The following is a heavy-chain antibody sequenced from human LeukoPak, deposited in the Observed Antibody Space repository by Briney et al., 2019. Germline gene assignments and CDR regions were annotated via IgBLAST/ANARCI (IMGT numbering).Heavy chain of an antibody. CDR3: ARSRFGESY. Sequence: KPSETLSLTCAVYGGSFSGYYWSWIRQPPGKGLEWIGEINHSGSTNYNPSLKSRVTISVDTSKIQFSLKLSSVTAADTAVYYCARSRFGESYWGQGTLVTVSS. D-gene: IGHD3-10*01. J-gene: IGHJ4*02. V-gene: IGHV4-34*01. CDR1: GGSFSGYY. CDR2: INHSGST.